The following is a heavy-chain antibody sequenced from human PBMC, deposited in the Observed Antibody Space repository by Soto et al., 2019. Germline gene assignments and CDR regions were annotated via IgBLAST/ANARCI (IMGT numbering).Heavy chain of an antibody. CDR1: GFSFSDYW. Sequence: EVQLVESGGGLVQPGGSLRLSCAASGFSFSDYWMSWVRQAPGKGLEWVANVKQDGSERYYVDSVKGRFTISRDNAKNSLYLQMNSLRAEDTAVYYCARERVVVPATIFYYYALDVWGRGTTVTVSS. V-gene: IGHV3-7*05. CDR3: ARERVVVPATIFYYYALDV. J-gene: IGHJ6*02. D-gene: IGHD2-15*01. CDR2: VKQDGSER.